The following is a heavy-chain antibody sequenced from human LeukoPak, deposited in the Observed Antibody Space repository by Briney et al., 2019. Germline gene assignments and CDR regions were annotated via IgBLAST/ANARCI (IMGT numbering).Heavy chain of an antibody. Sequence: SETLSLTCTVSGGSISSYYWSWIRQPPGKGLEWIGCIYYSGSTNYNPSLKSRVTISVDTSKNQFSLKLSSVTAADTAVYYCARDPALLSSGWYFGLWGRGTLVTVSS. V-gene: IGHV4-59*01. CDR2: IYYSGST. J-gene: IGHJ2*01. CDR3: ARDPALLSSGWYFGL. CDR1: GGSISSYY. D-gene: IGHD2-15*01.